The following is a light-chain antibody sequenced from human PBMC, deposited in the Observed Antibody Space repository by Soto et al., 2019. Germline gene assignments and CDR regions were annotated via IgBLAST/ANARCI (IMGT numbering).Light chain of an antibody. V-gene: IGKV3-20*01. Sequence: EVVLTQSPGSLSLSPGDRATLSCRASQSVYSDYLAWYQQKPGQAPRLLIYGASSRATGIPVRFSGSGSGTDFILTISSLEPEDFAVYSCQQYGTSPYTFGQGTKVESK. CDR1: QSVYSDY. CDR3: QQYGTSPYT. CDR2: GAS. J-gene: IGKJ2*01.